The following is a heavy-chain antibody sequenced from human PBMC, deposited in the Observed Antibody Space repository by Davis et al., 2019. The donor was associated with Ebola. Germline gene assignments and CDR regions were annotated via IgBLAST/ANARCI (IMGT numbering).Heavy chain of an antibody. CDR3: ATGVVPAAIPYYYYGMDV. D-gene: IGHD2-2*02. CDR2: ISAYNGNT. V-gene: IGHV1-18*01. Sequence: ASVKVSCKASGYTFTSYGISWVRQAPGQGLEWMGWISAYNGNTNYAQKLQGRVTMTTDTSTSTAYMELSSLRSEDTAVYYCATGVVPAAIPYYYYGMDVWGQGTTVTVSS. CDR1: GYTFTSYG. J-gene: IGHJ6*02.